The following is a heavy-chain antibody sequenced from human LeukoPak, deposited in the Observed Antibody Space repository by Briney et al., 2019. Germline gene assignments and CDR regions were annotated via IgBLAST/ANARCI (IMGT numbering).Heavy chain of an antibody. D-gene: IGHD1-20*01. Sequence: SSETLSLTCTVSGGSFNSGGSISSDGYYWGWIRQPPGKGLEWIGSISYSGSTYYKPSLKSRVSVSGDTSKHQFSLKLSSVTAADTAVYYCARHGGRYNWSPSGWGQGTLVTVSS. J-gene: IGHJ4*02. CDR3: ARHGGRYNWSPSG. CDR2: ISYSGST. CDR1: GGSFNSGGSISSDGYY. V-gene: IGHV4-39*01.